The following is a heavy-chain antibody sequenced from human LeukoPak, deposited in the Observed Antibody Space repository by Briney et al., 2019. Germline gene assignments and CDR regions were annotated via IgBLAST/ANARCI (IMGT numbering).Heavy chain of an antibody. V-gene: IGHV3-15*01. D-gene: IGHD1-26*01. CDR1: GFTFNNAW. CDR2: IKSNTDGGKT. Sequence: GGSLRLSCAASGFTFNNAWMSCVRPPPGKGLEWVDRIKSNTDGGKTDYPPPVKGRLSISRDDSKNTLYLQMNSLKTEDTAVYYCTTDCCSWSDNGNYYHYWGQGNLVSVSS. J-gene: IGHJ4*02. CDR3: TTDCCSWSDNGNYYHY.